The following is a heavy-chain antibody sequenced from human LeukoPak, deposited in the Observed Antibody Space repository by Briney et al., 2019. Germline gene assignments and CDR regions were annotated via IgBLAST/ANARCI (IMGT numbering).Heavy chain of an antibody. Sequence: GGSLRLSCAASGFTFSNYRMHWVRQAPGKGLVWVSRISSDESITSYADSVKGRFTISRDNAKNTLFLLMNGLRAEDTAVYYCARVSLSSGCLSNWGQGTLVTVSS. V-gene: IGHV3-74*01. CDR2: ISSDESIT. D-gene: IGHD6-19*01. J-gene: IGHJ4*02. CDR1: GFTFSNYR. CDR3: ARVSLSSGCLSN.